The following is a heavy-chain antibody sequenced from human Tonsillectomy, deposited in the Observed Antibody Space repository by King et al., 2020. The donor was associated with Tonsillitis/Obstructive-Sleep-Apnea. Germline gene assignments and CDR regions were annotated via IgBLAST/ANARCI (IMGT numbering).Heavy chain of an antibody. D-gene: IGHD5-12*01. Sequence: QLVQSGAEVKKPGESLKISCKGSGYSFTSYWIGWVRQMPGKGLEWMGIISPGDSDTRYSPSFQGQVTLSVDKSITTAYLQCSSLKASDTAMYYCARRRGFSGYDSYYFDYWGQGTLVTVSS. CDR3: ARRRGFSGYDSYYFDY. CDR1: GYSFTSYW. CDR2: ISPGDSDT. V-gene: IGHV5-51*01. J-gene: IGHJ4*02.